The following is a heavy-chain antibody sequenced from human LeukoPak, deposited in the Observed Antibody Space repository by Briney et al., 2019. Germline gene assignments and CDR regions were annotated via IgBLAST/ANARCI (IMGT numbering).Heavy chain of an antibody. CDR2: IYYSGST. V-gene: IGHV4-39*01. J-gene: IGHJ4*03. D-gene: IGHD2-15*01. CDR3: ARVYCSGDNCYSFDY. CDR1: GGYISSSSNY. Sequence: SETLSLTCTVSGGYISSSSNYWGWVRQPPGKGLEWIGSIYYSGSTYYNPSLKSRVTISVDTSKNQFSLKLSSVTAADTAVYYCARVYCSGDNCYSFDYWGQGTTVTVSS.